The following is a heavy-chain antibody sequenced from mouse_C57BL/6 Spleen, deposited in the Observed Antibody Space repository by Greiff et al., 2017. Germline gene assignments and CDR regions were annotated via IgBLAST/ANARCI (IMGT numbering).Heavy chain of an antibody. CDR1: GFTFSSYA. CDR2: ISSGGDYI. CDR3: TRVGTYYSNYYFDY. J-gene: IGHJ2*01. Sequence: EVQLVESGEGLVKPGGSLKLSCAASGFTFSSYAMSWVRQTPEKRLEWVAYISSGGDYIYYADTVKGRFTISRDNARNTLYLQMSSLKSEDTAMYYCTRVGTYYSNYYFDYWGQGTTLTVSS. V-gene: IGHV5-9-1*02. D-gene: IGHD2-5*01.